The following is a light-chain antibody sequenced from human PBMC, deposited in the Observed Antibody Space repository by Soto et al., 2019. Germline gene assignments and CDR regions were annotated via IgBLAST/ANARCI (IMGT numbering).Light chain of an antibody. V-gene: IGKV1-39*01. J-gene: IGKJ3*01. Sequence: DIQMTQSPSSLSASVGDRVTITCRASQSISINLNWYQQRPGKAPKLMIYEASSLQSGVSSRFSGSGSGTDFTLTISDLQPEDFATYYCQQSYTTLFTFGPGTKVDIK. CDR2: EAS. CDR3: QQSYTTLFT. CDR1: QSISIN.